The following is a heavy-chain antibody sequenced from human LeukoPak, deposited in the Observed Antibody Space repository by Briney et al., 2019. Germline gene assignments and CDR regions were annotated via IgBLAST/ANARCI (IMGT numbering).Heavy chain of an antibody. Sequence: GGSLRLSCAASGFTFSSYWMHWVRQAPGKGLVWVSRINSDGSSTSYADSVKGRFTISRDNAKNTLYLQMNSLRAEDTAVYYCAKDIYTQGYVRWFDAWGQGTLVTVSS. CDR1: GFTFSSYW. CDR3: AKDIYTQGYVRWFDA. D-gene: IGHD2-2*02. V-gene: IGHV3-74*01. J-gene: IGHJ5*02. CDR2: INSDGSST.